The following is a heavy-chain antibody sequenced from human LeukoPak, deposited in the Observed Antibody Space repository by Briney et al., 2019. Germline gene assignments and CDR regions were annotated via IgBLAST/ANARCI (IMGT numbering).Heavy chain of an antibody. J-gene: IGHJ3*02. CDR3: ARVEGYCSAHICYGDSFDR. Sequence: ASVKVSCKASGYTFTRYGISWVRQAPGQGLEWMGWISGQTGDTQYVQNLQGRVTMTTDTSAGTAYMELRSLRSDDTAVYYCARVEGYCSAHICYGDSFDRWGQGTLVTVSS. CDR1: GYTFTRYG. V-gene: IGHV1-18*01. D-gene: IGHD2-15*01. CDR2: ISGQTGDT.